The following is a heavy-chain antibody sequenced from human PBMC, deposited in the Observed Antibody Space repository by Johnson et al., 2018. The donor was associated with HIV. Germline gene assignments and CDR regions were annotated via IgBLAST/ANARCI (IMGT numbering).Heavy chain of an antibody. D-gene: IGHD3-16*01. V-gene: IGHV3-7*02. CDR2: IKQDGSEK. J-gene: IGHJ3*02. CDR1: GFTFSSYW. CDR3: AKAPSMGADGFDI. Sequence: VQLVESGGGLVQPGGSLRLSCAASGFTFSSYWMGWVRQAPGKGLEWVANIKQDGSEKYYVDSLKGRFTISRDNAKNTLYLQMSSLRAEDTAVYYCAKAPSMGADGFDIWGRGTMVTVSS.